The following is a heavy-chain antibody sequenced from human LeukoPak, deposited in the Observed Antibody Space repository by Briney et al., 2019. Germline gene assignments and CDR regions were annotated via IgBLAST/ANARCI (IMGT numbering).Heavy chain of an antibody. D-gene: IGHD1-26*01. Sequence: GGSLRLSCAASGFTFSSYAMSWVRQAPGKGLEWVSAISGSGGSTYYADSVKGRFTISRDNSKNTLYLQMNSLRAEDTAVYYCAKDLYSGSYYGGFDYWGQGTLVTVSS. CDR2: ISGSGGST. J-gene: IGHJ4*02. CDR3: AKDLYSGSYYGGFDY. CDR1: GFTFSSYA. V-gene: IGHV3-23*01.